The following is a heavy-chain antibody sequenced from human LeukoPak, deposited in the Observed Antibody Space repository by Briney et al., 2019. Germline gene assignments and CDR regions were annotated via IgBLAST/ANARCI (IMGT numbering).Heavy chain of an antibody. CDR3: AKDNNRLGYSSSGFDY. CDR2: IRYDGSNK. D-gene: IGHD6-13*01. V-gene: IGHV3-30*02. J-gene: IGHJ4*02. CDR1: GFTFSSYG. Sequence: PGGSLRLSCAASGFTFSSYGMHWVRQAAGKGLEWVAFIRYDGSNKYYADSVKGRFTISRDNSKNTLYLQMNSLRAEDTAVYYCAKDNNRLGYSSSGFDYWGQGTLVTVSS.